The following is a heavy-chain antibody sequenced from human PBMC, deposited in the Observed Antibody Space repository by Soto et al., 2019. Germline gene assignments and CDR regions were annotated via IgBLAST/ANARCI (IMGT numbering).Heavy chain of an antibody. D-gene: IGHD3-3*01. J-gene: IGHJ4*02. CDR3: AKARAQYYDFWSGYPVDY. V-gene: IGHV3-23*01. CDR2: ISGSGGST. Sequence: EVQLLESGGGLVQPGGSLRLSCAASGFTFSSYAMSWVRQAPGKGLEWVSAISGSGGSTYYAASVKGRFTISRDNSKNTLYLQMTSLRAEDTAVYYCAKARAQYYDFWSGYPVDYWGQGTLVTVSS. CDR1: GFTFSSYA.